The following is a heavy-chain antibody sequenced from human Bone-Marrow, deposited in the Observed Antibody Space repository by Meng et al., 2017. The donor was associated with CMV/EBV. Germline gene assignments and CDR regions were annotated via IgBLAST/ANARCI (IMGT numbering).Heavy chain of an antibody. CDR3: AREGYCSSTTYYKDYCYGMDV. V-gene: IGHV4-39*07. CDR1: GGSISSSSYY. J-gene: IGHJ6*02. CDR2: ISYSGTT. D-gene: IGHD2-2*01. Sequence: GSLRLSCTVSGGSISSSSYYWGWIRQPPGKGLEWIGTISYSGTTYYNPSLESRVSISVDTSQNQFSLKLSSVTAADTAVYYCAREGYCSSTTYYKDYCYGMDVWGQGPTVTCSS.